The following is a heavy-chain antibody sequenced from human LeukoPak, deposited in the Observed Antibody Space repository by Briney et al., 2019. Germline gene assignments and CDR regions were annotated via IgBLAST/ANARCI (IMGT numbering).Heavy chain of an antibody. D-gene: IGHD2-21*01. CDR3: ARDRANIVVVSASEY. CDR2: ITSSGTYI. J-gene: IGHJ4*02. CDR1: GFTFNNYA. V-gene: IGHV3-21*01. Sequence: GGSLRLSCAASGFTFNNYAMTWVRQAPGKGLEWVSSITSSGTYIYYADSVKGRFTISRDNAKNSLYLQMNSLRAEDTAVYYCARDRANIVVVSASEYWGQGTLVTVSS.